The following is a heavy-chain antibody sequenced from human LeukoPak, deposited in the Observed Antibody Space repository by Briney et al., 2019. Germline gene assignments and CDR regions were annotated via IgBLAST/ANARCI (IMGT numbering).Heavy chain of an antibody. CDR2: ISTSGSGT. CDR3: AKPREQQLLRIAFDV. Sequence: GGSLRLSCVASGFTFNNYAMNWVRQAPGKGLEWVSVISTSGSGTYYADSVKGRFTISRDNSKNTLYLQLNNLRTEDTAVYYCAKPREQQLLRIAFDVWGQGTMVTVSS. CDR1: GFTFNNYA. V-gene: IGHV3-23*01. J-gene: IGHJ3*01. D-gene: IGHD5/OR15-5a*01.